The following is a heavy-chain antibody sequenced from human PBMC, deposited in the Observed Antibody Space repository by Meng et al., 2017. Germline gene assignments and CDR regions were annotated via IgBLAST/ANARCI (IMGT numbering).Heavy chain of an antibody. J-gene: IGHJ4*02. V-gene: IGHV7-4-1*02. D-gene: IGHD5-24*01. CDR1: GYTFTSYA. Sequence: VSFGSELKQPGASVKVSCKASGYTFTSYAMNWVRQAPGQGLEWMGWINTNTGNPTYAQGFTGRFVFSLDTSVSTAYLQISSLKAEDTAVYYCARVPQGPLEQRDGYKNLYDYWGQGTLVTVSS. CDR2: INTNTGNP. CDR3: ARVPQGPLEQRDGYKNLYDY.